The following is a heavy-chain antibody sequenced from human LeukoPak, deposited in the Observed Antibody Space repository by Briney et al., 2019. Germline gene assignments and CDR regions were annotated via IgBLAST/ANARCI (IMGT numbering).Heavy chain of an antibody. Sequence: ASVKVSCKGSGYTFTGYYMHWVRQAPGQGLERMGWINPNSGGTNYAQKFQGRVTMTRDTSISTAYMELSRLRSDDTAVYYCARDSYSPLRYYYYMDVWGKGTTVTVSS. CDR2: INPNSGGT. CDR3: ARDSYSPLRYYYYMDV. D-gene: IGHD2-15*01. V-gene: IGHV1-2*02. J-gene: IGHJ6*03. CDR1: GYTFTGYY.